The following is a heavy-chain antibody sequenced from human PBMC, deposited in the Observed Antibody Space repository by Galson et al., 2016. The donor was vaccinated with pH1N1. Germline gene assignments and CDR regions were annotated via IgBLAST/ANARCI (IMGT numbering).Heavy chain of an antibody. Sequence: QSGAEVKKPGESLKISRKGSGFSFTSYWIGWVRQMPGKGLEWVGVIYPGDSDTRYSPSFQGQVTISADKSISTAYLQWSSLKASDTAMYYCAKYYYDSSGSGAIGTFDIWGQGTMVTVSS. J-gene: IGHJ3*02. V-gene: IGHV5-51*01. CDR3: AKYYYDSSGSGAIGTFDI. D-gene: IGHD3-22*01. CDR1: GFSFTSYW. CDR2: IYPGDSDT.